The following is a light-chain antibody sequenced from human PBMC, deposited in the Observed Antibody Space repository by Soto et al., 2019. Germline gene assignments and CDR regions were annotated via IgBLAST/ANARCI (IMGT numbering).Light chain of an antibody. CDR3: AAWDDSLRGV. V-gene: IGLV1-47*01. CDR1: SSNIGSNY. J-gene: IGLJ1*01. CDR2: RNN. Sequence: QSVLTQPPSASGTPWQRVTISCSGSSSNIGSNYVYWYQQLPGTAPKLLIYRNNQRPSGVPDRFSGSKSGTSASLAISGLRSEDEADYYCAAWDDSLRGVFGTGTKVTVL.